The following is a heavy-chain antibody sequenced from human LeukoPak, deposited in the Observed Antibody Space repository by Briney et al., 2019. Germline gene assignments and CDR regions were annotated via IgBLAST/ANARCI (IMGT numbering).Heavy chain of an antibody. Sequence: SVKVSCKASGGTFSSYAISWVRQAPGQGLEWMGRIIPIFGTANYAQKFQGRVTITTDESTSTAYMELSSLRSEDTAVHYCARETKLAGADDAFDIWGQGTMVTVSS. CDR3: ARETKLAGADDAFDI. D-gene: IGHD6-6*01. CDR1: GGTFSSYA. J-gene: IGHJ3*02. V-gene: IGHV1-69*05. CDR2: IIPIFGTA.